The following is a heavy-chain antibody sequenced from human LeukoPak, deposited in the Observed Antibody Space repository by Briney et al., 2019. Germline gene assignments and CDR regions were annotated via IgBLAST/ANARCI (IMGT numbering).Heavy chain of an antibody. CDR2: IIPILGIA. CDR3: VRDMRGSSRNDAFDV. D-gene: IGHD3-16*01. CDR1: GGTFSSYA. Sequence: ASVKVSCKASGGTFSSYAISWVRQAPGQGLEWMGRIIPILGIANYAQKFQGRVTITADKSTSTAYMELSSLRSEDTALYYCVRDMRGSSRNDAFDVWGQGTMVTVSS. J-gene: IGHJ3*01. V-gene: IGHV1-69*04.